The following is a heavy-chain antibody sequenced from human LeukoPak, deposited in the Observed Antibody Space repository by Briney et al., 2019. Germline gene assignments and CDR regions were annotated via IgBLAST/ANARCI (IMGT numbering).Heavy chain of an antibody. CDR2: ISSSSSTI. CDR3: ARKGLSVSLEVYYMDV. CDR1: GFTFSSYS. Sequence: GGSLRLSCAASGFTFSSYSMNWVRQAPGKGLERVSYISSSSSTIYYADSVKGRFTISRDNAKNSLYLQMNSLRAEDTAVYYCARKGLSVSLEVYYMDVWGKGTTVTVSS. V-gene: IGHV3-48*01. J-gene: IGHJ6*03. D-gene: IGHD4/OR15-4a*01.